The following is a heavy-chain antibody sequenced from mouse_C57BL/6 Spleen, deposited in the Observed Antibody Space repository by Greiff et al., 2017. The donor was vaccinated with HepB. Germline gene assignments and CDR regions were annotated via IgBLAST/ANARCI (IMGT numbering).Heavy chain of an antibody. CDR1: GFTFSSYA. Sequence: EVKLVESGGGLVKPGGSLKLSCAASGFTFSSYAMSWVRQTPVKRLEWVATISDGGSYTYYPDNVKGRFTISRDNAKNNLYLQMSHLKSEDTAMYYCARDLRGTVRFAYWGQGTLVTVSA. V-gene: IGHV5-4*01. CDR3: ARDLRGTVRFAY. D-gene: IGHD3-1*01. CDR2: ISDGGSYT. J-gene: IGHJ3*01.